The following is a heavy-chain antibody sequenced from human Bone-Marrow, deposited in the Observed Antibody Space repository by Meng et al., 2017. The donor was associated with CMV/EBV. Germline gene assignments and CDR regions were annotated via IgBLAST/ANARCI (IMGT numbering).Heavy chain of an antibody. CDR3: ARGEGLLGDWFDP. J-gene: IGHJ5*02. CDR1: GGTFSSYA. Sequence: QGQWVPAGARVNKPGSSVKVSCKASGGTFSSYAISWVRQAPGQGLEWMGGIIPIFGTANYAQKFQGRVTITADESTSTAYMELSSLRSEDTAVYYCARGEGLLGDWFDPWGQGTLVTVSS. D-gene: IGHD2-8*02. CDR2: IIPIFGTA. V-gene: IGHV1-69*12.